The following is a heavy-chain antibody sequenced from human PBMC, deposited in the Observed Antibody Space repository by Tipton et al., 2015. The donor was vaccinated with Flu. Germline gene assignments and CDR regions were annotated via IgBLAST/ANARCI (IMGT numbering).Heavy chain of an antibody. CDR3: ARGQGLGSGSTPTGY. CDR2: IYYSGST. J-gene: IGHJ4*02. D-gene: IGHD3-10*01. CDR1: GGSISSYY. Sequence: TLSLTCTVSGGSISSYYWGWIRQPPGKGLEWIGYIYYSGSTYYNPSLKSRVTISVDTSKNQFSLKLSSVTAADTAVYYCARGQGLGSGSTPTGYWGQGTLVTVSS. V-gene: IGHV4-59*06.